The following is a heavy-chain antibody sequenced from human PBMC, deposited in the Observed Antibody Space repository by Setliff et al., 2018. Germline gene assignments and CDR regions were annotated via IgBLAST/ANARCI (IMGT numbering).Heavy chain of an antibody. Sequence: LSLTCTVSGGSISGFAWNWIRQFPGKRLEWIGEISSSGGTLYTPSLRSRVSMSVDTSRNQFSLNLTSMTAADTAVYYCARIWGYGDFSFGYWGQGTLVTAPQ. D-gene: IGHD4-17*01. CDR2: ISSSGGT. CDR3: ARIWGYGDFSFGY. J-gene: IGHJ4*02. V-gene: IGHV4-59*01. CDR1: GGSISGFA.